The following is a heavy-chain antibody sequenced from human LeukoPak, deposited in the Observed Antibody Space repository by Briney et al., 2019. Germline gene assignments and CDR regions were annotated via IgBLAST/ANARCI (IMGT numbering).Heavy chain of an antibody. CDR3: ARVFTAARGLENWFDP. CDR1: GYTFTSYG. J-gene: IGHJ5*02. CDR2: ISAYNGNT. D-gene: IGHD6-6*01. V-gene: IGHV1-18*01. Sequence: ASVKVSCKASGYTFTSYGISWVRQAPGQGLEWMGWISAYNGNTNYAQKLQGRVTMTTDTSTSTAYMELRSLRSDDTAVYYCARVFTAARGLENWFDPWGQGTLVTVSS.